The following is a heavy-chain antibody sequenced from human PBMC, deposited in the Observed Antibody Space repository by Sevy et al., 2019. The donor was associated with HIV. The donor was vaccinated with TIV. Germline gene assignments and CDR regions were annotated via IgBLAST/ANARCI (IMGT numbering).Heavy chain of an antibody. J-gene: IGHJ4*02. CDR3: AVTKDYYDCSGYPFDY. D-gene: IGHD3-22*01. CDR2: FDPEDDET. V-gene: IGHV1-24*01. CDR1: GYTLTQFS. Sequence: ASVKVSCKVSGYTLTQFSMHWVRQAPGKGLEWMATFDPEDDETIYAQRLQGRVTMTEDTSTDTAYMELSSLRSDDTAVYYCAVTKDYYDCSGYPFDYWGQGSLVTVSS.